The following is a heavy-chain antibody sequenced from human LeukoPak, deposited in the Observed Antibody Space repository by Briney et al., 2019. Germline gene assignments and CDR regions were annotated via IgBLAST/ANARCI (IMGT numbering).Heavy chain of an antibody. CDR2: IKEDGSEK. CDR3: ARGGPTGAIDD. Sequence: GGSLRLSCAASGFTFSNYWMTWVRQAPGEGLEWVANIKEDGSEKNYVDSVKGRFTISRDNAKNSLYLQMNSLRAEDTAVYYCARGGPTGAIDDWGQGTMVTVSS. D-gene: IGHD1-1*01. V-gene: IGHV3-7*01. J-gene: IGHJ3*01. CDR1: GFTFSNYW.